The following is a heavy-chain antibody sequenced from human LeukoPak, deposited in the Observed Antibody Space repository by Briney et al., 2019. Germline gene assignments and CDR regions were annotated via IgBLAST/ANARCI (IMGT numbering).Heavy chain of an antibody. Sequence: PGGSLRLSCAASGFGFSRYWMHWVRQASGTGLKWDSRIYRDGSTTDYADSVKGRFSISRDNSKNSLYLQMNSLRAEDTAVYYCARGTSRAFDYWGQGTLVTVSS. CDR2: IYRDGSTT. J-gene: IGHJ4*02. CDR3: ARGTSRAFDY. V-gene: IGHV3-74*01. D-gene: IGHD2-2*01. CDR1: GFGFSRYW.